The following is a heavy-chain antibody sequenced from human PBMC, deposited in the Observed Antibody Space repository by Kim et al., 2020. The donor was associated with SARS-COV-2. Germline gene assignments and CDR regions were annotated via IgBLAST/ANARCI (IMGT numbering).Heavy chain of an antibody. V-gene: IGHV3-30*18. CDR2: ISYDGSNK. Sequence: GGSLRLSCAASGFTFSNYGMNWVRQAPGKGLEWVAVISYDGSNKYYADSVKGRFTISSDNSKNTLYLQMNSLRAEDTAVYYCAKDWMLFYDFWSGPPGRVLWGMDVWGQGTTVTVS. D-gene: IGHD3-3*01. J-gene: IGHJ6*01. CDR3: AKDWMLFYDFWSGPPGRVLWGMDV. CDR1: GFTFSNYG.